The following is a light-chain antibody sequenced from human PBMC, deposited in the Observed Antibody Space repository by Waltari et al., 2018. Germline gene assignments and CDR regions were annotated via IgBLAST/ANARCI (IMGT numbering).Light chain of an antibody. CDR1: QRVSSY. CDR3: QQRNNWPRT. J-gene: IGKJ2*01. Sequence: IVLTQSPATLSLSPGERVTLSCRASQRVSSYLAWYQQKPGQAPRLLIYDASNRATIVPARFSGSGSVTDFTVIISRLEPEDLAVYYCQQRNNWPRTFGQGTKLEIK. CDR2: DAS. V-gene: IGKV3-11*01.